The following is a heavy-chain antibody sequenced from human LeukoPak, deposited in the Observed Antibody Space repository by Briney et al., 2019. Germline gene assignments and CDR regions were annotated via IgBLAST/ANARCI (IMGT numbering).Heavy chain of an antibody. V-gene: IGHV4-38-2*02. CDR1: GYSISRGYY. J-gene: IGHJ4*02. D-gene: IGHD3-10*01. CDR2: IYTSGST. Sequence: SETLSLTCTVSGYSISRGYYWGWTRQPPGKGLEWIGLIYTSGSTNYNPSLKSRVTMSVATSKNQFSLTMSNSTAAEPAVYYCARVGAHGSGSYHFDYWGQGTLVTVSS. CDR3: ARVGAHGSGSYHFDY.